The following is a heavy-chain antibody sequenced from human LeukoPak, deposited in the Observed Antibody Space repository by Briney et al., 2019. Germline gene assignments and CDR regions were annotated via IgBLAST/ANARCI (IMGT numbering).Heavy chain of an antibody. CDR1: GYTFTSYY. V-gene: IGHV1-46*01. D-gene: IGHD4-17*01. J-gene: IGHJ4*02. CDR2: INPSGGST. CDR3: ARPRREIDDYGDYGQFDY. Sequence: ASVKVSCKASGYTFTSYYMHWVRQAPGQGLEWMGIINPSGGSTSYAQKFQGRVTITADESTSTAYMELSSLRSEDTAVYYCARPRREIDDYGDYGQFDYWGQGTLVTVSS.